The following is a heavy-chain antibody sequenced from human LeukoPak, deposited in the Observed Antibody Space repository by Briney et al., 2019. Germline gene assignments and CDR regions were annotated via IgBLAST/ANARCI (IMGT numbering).Heavy chain of an antibody. V-gene: IGHV3-23*01. Sequence: TGGSLRLSCAASGFTFSSYAMSWVRQAPGKGLEWVSAISGSGGSTYYADSVKGRFTISRDNSKNTLYLQMKSLRAEDTAVYYCAKHPYYYDSSGYCRYFDYWGQGTLVTVSS. D-gene: IGHD3-22*01. CDR2: ISGSGGST. CDR3: AKHPYYYDSSGYCRYFDY. CDR1: GFTFSSYA. J-gene: IGHJ4*02.